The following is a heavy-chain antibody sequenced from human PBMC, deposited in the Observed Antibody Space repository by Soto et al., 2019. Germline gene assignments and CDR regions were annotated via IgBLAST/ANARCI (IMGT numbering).Heavy chain of an antibody. Sequence: EVQLVESGGGLVQPGRSLRLSCAASGFTFDDYAMHWVRQAPGKGLEWVSGISWNGGSIGYADSVKGRFSISRENSKNPLYLQINSLRAEDTALYYCAKGGNTYYYGSGSYYYYYYMDVWGKGTTVTVSS. CDR1: GFTFDDYA. CDR3: AKGGNTYYYGSGSYYYYYYMDV. J-gene: IGHJ6*03. CDR2: ISWNGGSI. V-gene: IGHV3-9*01. D-gene: IGHD3-10*01.